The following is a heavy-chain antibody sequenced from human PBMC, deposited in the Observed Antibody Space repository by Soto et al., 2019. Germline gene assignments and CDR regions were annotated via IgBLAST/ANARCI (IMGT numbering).Heavy chain of an antibody. Sequence: SQTLSLTCAISGDSVSSSSAAWNWIRQSPSRGLEWLGRTYYRSKWYNDYAVSVKSRISINPDTSKNQFTLQLISVTPDDTAVYHCARDVIIRHGGNSGLASDVWGQGPMVTVSS. CDR2: TYYRSKWYN. CDR3: ARDVIIRHGGNSGLASDV. CDR1: GDSVSSSSAA. D-gene: IGHD2-21*02. V-gene: IGHV6-1*01. J-gene: IGHJ3*01.